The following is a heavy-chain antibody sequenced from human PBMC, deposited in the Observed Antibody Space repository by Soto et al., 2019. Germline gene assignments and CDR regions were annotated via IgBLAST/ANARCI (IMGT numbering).Heavy chain of an antibody. J-gene: IGHJ5*02. Sequence: EVQLLESGGGLVQPGGSLRLSCAASGFTFSSYAMSWVRQAPGKGLEWVSAISGSGGSTYYADSVKGRFTISRDNSKNTLYLQMNSLRAEDTAVYYCAKDLDYGDYGPAPTNWFDPWGQGTLVTVSS. D-gene: IGHD4-17*01. V-gene: IGHV3-23*01. CDR1: GFTFSSYA. CDR3: AKDLDYGDYGPAPTNWFDP. CDR2: ISGSGGST.